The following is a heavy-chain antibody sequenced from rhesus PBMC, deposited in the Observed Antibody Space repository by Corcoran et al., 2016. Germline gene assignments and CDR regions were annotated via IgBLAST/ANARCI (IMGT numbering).Heavy chain of an antibody. J-gene: IGHJ1*01. D-gene: IGHD4-23*01. CDR1: GFSISTTGTG. Sequence: QVTLKESGPALVKSTQTLTLTCTFSGFSISTTGTGGGWIRQPPGKALEWLATIYWNDSKYYTTSLKSRLTISKDTSKNQVVLTMTNMDPVDTATYYCARQYSNAYFELWGQGALVTVSS. CDR3: ARQYSNAYFEL. V-gene: IGHV2-95*01. CDR2: IYWNDSK.